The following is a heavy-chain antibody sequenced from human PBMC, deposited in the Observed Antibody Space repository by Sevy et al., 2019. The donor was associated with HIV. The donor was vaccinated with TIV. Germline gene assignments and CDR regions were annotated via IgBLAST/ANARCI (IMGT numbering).Heavy chain of an antibody. D-gene: IGHD3-10*01. CDR2: IKTDGSDT. J-gene: IGHJ4*02. V-gene: IGHV3-74*01. Sequence: GGSLRLSCAASGFTLSSYWMHWVRQAPGKGLVWVSRIKTDGSDTSYADSVKGRFTISRDNSKNTLYLQMNSLRAEDTAVYYCARDASGGSGSYLDYWGQGTLVTVSS. CDR1: GFTLSSYW. CDR3: ARDASGGSGSYLDY.